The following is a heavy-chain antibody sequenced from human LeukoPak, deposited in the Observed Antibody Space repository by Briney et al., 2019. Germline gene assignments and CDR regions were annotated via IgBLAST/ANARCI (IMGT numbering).Heavy chain of an antibody. Sequence: PGGSLRLSCAASGFTFSTYSMNWVRQAPGKGLEWVSAISGSGGSTYYADSVKGRFTISRDNSKNTLYLQMNSLGAEDTAVYYCAKYVSPYGSGSYRGYYFDYWGQGTLVTVSS. CDR3: AKYVSPYGSGSYRGYYFDY. CDR1: GFTFSTYS. J-gene: IGHJ4*02. D-gene: IGHD3-10*01. V-gene: IGHV3-23*01. CDR2: ISGSGGST.